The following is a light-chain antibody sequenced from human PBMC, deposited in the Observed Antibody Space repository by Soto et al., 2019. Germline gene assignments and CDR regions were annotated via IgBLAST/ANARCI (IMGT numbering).Light chain of an antibody. J-gene: IGLJ1*01. Sequence: QSGLTQPPSASGSPGQSVTISCTGTSSDVGAYTYVSWYQQHPGKAPKLMIYGVTERPSGVPDRFSGSKSGNTASLTVSGLQTEDEAYYYCSSYASSNNYVFGTGTKVTVL. CDR1: SSDVGAYTY. CDR3: SSYASSNNYV. V-gene: IGLV2-8*01. CDR2: GVT.